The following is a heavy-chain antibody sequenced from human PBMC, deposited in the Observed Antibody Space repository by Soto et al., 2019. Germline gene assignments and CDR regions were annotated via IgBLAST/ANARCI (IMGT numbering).Heavy chain of an antibody. J-gene: IGHJ3*02. CDR2: IYDSGST. Sequence: SETLSLTCTVSGGSISSGDYYWSWIRQPPGKGLEWIGYIYDSGSTYYKPSLKSRVTISVDTSKNQFSLKLSSVAAADTAVYYCARQTDSYYTFDAFDIWGQGAMVTVSS. D-gene: IGHD3-22*01. CDR3: ARQTDSYYTFDAFDI. CDR1: GGSISSGDYY. V-gene: IGHV4-30-4*01.